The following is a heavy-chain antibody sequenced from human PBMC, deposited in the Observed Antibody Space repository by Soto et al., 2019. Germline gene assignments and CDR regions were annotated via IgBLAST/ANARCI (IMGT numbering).Heavy chain of an antibody. V-gene: IGHV4-59*01. CDR3: VRAYCETSGYRLDP. CDR1: GGSISSYY. J-gene: IGHJ5*02. D-gene: IGHD3-22*01. CDR2: IYYEST. Sequence: QVQLQESGPGLVKPSEPLSLTCTVSGGSISSYYWSWIRQPPGKGLEWIGYIYYESTNYNPSLKSRVIISVDTAKNQFSLRLTSVTAADTAVYYCVRAYCETSGYRLDPWGQGTLVTVSS.